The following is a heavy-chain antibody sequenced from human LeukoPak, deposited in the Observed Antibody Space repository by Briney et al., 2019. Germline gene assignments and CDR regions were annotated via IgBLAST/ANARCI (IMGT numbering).Heavy chain of an antibody. CDR3: ARECGSWAYYYYMDV. Sequence: PSETLSLTCTVSGGSITNYYWSWIRQPPGKGLEWIGFIYYSGTTNYNPSLKSRVTISVDTSKNQFSLKLSSVTAADTAVYYCARECGSWAYYYYMDVWGKGTTVTVSS. D-gene: IGHD1-26*01. CDR1: GGSITNYY. CDR2: IYYSGTT. V-gene: IGHV4-59*12. J-gene: IGHJ6*03.